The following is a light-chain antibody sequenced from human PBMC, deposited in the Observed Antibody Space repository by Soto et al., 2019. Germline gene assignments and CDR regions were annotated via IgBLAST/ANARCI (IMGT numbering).Light chain of an antibody. CDR3: MQPVQIPVT. J-gene: IGKJ5*01. V-gene: IGKV2-28*01. CDR1: QSLLRSDGYSY. Sequence: DIVMTQSPLSLPVTPGEPASISCRSSQSLLRSDGYSYLDWYLQKPGQSPQILIYMGSNRASGVPDRFSGSGSGTDFTLKLSRLEPEAVGIYYCMQPVQIPVTFGQGPRLEIK. CDR2: MGS.